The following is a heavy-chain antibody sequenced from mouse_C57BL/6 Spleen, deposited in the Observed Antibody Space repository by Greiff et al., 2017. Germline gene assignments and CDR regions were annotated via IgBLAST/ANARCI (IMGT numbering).Heavy chain of an antibody. CDR2: IDTSDSYT. CDR3: ANWDFDY. D-gene: IGHD4-1*01. CDR1: GYTFTSYW. V-gene: IGHV1-59*01. J-gene: IGHJ2*01. Sequence: QVKLQQPGAGLVRPGTSVKLSCTASGYTFTSYWMPWVPQRPGQGLEWIGVIDTSDSYTNYNQKFKGKATLTVDTAASTAYMQLSSLTSEDSAVYYCANWDFDYWGQGTTLTVSS.